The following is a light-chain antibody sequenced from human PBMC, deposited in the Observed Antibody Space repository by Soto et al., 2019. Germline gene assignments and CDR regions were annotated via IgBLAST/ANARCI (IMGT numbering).Light chain of an antibody. CDR1: QSVSNY. V-gene: IGKV3-20*01. J-gene: IGKJ1*01. CDR3: HQYGGSPQT. CDR2: GAS. Sequence: EIVLTQSPGTLSLSPGERATLSCRASQSVSNYLAWYQRKPGQAPRLLIYGASSRATGIPDRFSGSGSGTDFPLTISRLEPEDFAVYYCHQYGGSPQTFGQGTKVDIK.